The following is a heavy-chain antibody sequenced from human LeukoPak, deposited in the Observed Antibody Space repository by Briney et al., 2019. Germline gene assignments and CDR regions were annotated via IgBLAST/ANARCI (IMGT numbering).Heavy chain of an antibody. D-gene: IGHD2-21*02. V-gene: IGHV5-51*01. CDR3: ARRAYCGGDCFIDY. CDR2: VYPGDSDT. CDR1: GYSVSTYC. Sequence: GESLKISCTGSGYSVSTYCIGWVRQMRGKGLEWMGIVYPGDSDTRYSPSFQGQVTISADKSISTAYLQWSSPKASDTAMYYCARRAYCGGDCFIDYWGQGTLVTVSS. J-gene: IGHJ4*02.